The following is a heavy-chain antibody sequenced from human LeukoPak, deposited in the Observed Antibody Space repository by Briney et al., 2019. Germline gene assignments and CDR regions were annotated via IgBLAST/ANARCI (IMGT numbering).Heavy chain of an antibody. V-gene: IGHV4-4*07. D-gene: IGHD3-22*01. CDR1: VGSIRGYY. CDR2: IYSSGTA. Sequence: PSETLSLTCTVSVGSIRGYYWTWIRQPAGKGLEWIGRIYSSGTAYYNPSLESRVTISLDTSSNPFSLKVTSMTAADTAVYYCARGTDMTSIAGYYSFGHWGQGILVSVSS. J-gene: IGHJ4*02. CDR3: ARGTDMTSIAGYYSFGH.